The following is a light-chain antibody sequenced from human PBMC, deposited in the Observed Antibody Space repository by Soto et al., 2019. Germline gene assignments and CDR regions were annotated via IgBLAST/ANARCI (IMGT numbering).Light chain of an antibody. CDR3: MQALQTLLT. J-gene: IGKJ4*01. CDR2: LGS. Sequence: DIVMTQSPLSLPVTHGEPASISCRSSQSLLHSNGYNYLDWYLQKPGQSPQLLIYLGSNRASGVPAMFSGSRSCTDFTLKISRVEAEDVGVYYCMQALQTLLTFGGGTKVEIK. CDR1: QSLLHSNGYNY. V-gene: IGKV2-28*01.